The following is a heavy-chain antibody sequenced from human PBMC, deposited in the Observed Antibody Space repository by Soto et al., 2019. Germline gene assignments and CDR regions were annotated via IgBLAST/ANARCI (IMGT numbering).Heavy chain of an antibody. CDR3: ATWVDYGDFEGFDF. CDR2: VDPNGGGS. CDR1: GYSFTDYK. J-gene: IGHJ4*02. Sequence: GASVKVSCKTSGYSFTDYKLHWVRQALGQGLEWMGWVDPNGGGSNSAQKFQGSVTMTWDTSITTAYLDLTRLITNDTATYFCATWVDYGDFEGFDFWGKGTLVTVSS. V-gene: IGHV1-2*04. D-gene: IGHD4-17*01.